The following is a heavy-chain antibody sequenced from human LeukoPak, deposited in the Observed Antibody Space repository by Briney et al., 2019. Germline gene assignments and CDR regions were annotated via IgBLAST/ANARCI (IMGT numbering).Heavy chain of an antibody. J-gene: IGHJ4*02. Sequence: SQTLSLTRALSLVAVSTNVATSNGVSQSPSRGLEWVGRTYYRAKWYNDYAVSVKSRITIKPGASKYLYSPKLNSVTTEDTAVSYCVRESTGPISDWYGVNYFDYWGQGTLVTVSS. V-gene: IGHV6-1*01. CDR1: LVAVSTNVAT. D-gene: IGHD6-19*01. CDR2: TYYRAKWYN. CDR3: VRESTGPISDWYGVNYFDY.